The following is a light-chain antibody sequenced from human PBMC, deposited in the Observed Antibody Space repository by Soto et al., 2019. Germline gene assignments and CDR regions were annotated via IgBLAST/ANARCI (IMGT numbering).Light chain of an antibody. Sequence: QSVLTQPPSVSGALGQRVTISCTGSSSNIGAGFDVHWYQQLPGTAPKLLIYGNSNRPSGVPDRFSGSKSGTLASLAITGLQAEDEADYYCQSSDSSLSGPRVFGGGTKVTVL. V-gene: IGLV1-40*01. CDR1: SSNIGAGFD. CDR3: QSSDSSLSGPRV. CDR2: GNS. J-gene: IGLJ2*01.